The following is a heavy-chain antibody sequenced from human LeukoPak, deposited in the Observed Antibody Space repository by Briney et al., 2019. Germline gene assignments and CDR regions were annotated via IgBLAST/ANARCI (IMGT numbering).Heavy chain of an antibody. CDR3: ARIGGSFYFYYYMDV. V-gene: IGHV4-39*07. Sequence: SETLSLTCTVSGGSIRSSSYNWGWIRQPPGKELECIGSILYTGTTYCNPSLKSRVTISVDTSKNQFSLKLSSVTAADTAVYYCARIGGSFYFYYYMDVWGKGTTVTVSS. D-gene: IGHD1-26*01. CDR1: GGSIRSSSYN. CDR2: ILYTGTT. J-gene: IGHJ6*03.